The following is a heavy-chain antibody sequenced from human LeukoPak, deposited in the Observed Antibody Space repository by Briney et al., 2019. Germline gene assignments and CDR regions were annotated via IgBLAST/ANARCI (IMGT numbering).Heavy chain of an antibody. D-gene: IGHD5-12*01. V-gene: IGHV1-69*05. CDR1: GGTFSNYA. Sequence: SVKVSCKASGGTFSNYAISWVRQAPGQGLEWMGGIIPIFGTANYAQKFQGRVTITTDESTGTAYMELSSLRSEDMAVYYCARDSGYDVGAMAYFDYWGQGTLVTVSS. CDR3: ARDSGYDVGAMAYFDY. J-gene: IGHJ4*02. CDR2: IIPIFGTA.